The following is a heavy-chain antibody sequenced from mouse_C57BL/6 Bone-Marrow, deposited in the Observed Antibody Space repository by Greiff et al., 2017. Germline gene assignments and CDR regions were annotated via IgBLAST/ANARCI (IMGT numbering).Heavy chain of an antibody. Sequence: VMLVESGPGLVAPSQSLSITCTVSGFSLTSYGVHWVRQPPGKGLEWLVVIWSDGSTTYNSALKSRLSISKDNSKSQVFLKMNSLQTDDTAMYYCARHAFSSLYAMDYWGQGTSVTVSS. V-gene: IGHV2-6-1*01. D-gene: IGHD1-1*01. CDR2: IWSDGST. CDR1: GFSLTSYG. J-gene: IGHJ4*01. CDR3: ARHAFSSLYAMDY.